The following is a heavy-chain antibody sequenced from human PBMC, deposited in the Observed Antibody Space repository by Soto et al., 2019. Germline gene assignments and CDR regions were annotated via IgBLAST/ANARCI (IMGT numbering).Heavy chain of an antibody. CDR3: ARVKAQILSSGWYGGDDI. CDR1: GFTFSTYS. CDR2: IRDSGHST. J-gene: IGHJ3*02. V-gene: IGHV3-23*01. Sequence: EVQLLESGGGLVQPGGSLRLSCAASGFTFSTYSMTWVRQAPGKGLEWVSTIRDSGHSTHYADSVRGRFAISRDNSKNTLCLQMNSLRAEHTAVYYCARVKAQILSSGWYGGDDIWGQGTMVTVSS. D-gene: IGHD6-19*01.